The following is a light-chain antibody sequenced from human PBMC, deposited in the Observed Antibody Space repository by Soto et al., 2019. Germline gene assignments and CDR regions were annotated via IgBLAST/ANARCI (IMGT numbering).Light chain of an antibody. CDR1: QSVSSTY. CDR2: GAS. V-gene: IGKV3-20*01. CDR3: QHYGSLVLT. Sequence: EIVLTQSPGTLSLSPGERATLSCRASQSVSSTYLAWYQQKPGQAPRLLIYGASSRPTGIPDRFSGSESGTDFTLTISRLEPEDFAVYYCQHYGSLVLTFGGGTKVEIK. J-gene: IGKJ4*01.